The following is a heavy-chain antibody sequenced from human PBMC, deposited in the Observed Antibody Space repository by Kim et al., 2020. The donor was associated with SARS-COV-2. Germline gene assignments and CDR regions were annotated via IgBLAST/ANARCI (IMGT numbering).Heavy chain of an antibody. CDR3: ARDRRLGITIFPTPGANYYGMDV. V-gene: IGHV3-7*03. CDR1: GFTFSSYW. CDR2: IKQDGSEK. D-gene: IGHD3-9*01. Sequence: GGSLRLSCAASGFTFSSYWMSWVRQAPGKGLEWVANIKQDGSEKYYVDSVKGRFTISRDNAKNSLYLQMNSLRAEDTAVYYCARDRRLGITIFPTPGANYYGMDVWGQGTTVTVSS. J-gene: IGHJ6*02.